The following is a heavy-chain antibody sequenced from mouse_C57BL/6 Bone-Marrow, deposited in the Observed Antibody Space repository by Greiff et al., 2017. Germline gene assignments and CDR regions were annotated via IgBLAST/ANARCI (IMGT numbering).Heavy chain of an antibody. V-gene: IGHV2-4*01. Sequence: QVQLQQSGPGLVQPSQSLSITCTVSGFSLTSYGVHWVRQPPGKGLEWLGVIWSGGSPDYNAAFISRLSISKDNSKSQVFFKMNSLQADDTAIYYCAKNRDYPYDRDYWGQGTSVTVSS. CDR2: IWSGGSP. D-gene: IGHD5-5*01. CDR1: GFSLTSYG. CDR3: AKNRDYPYDRDY. J-gene: IGHJ4*01.